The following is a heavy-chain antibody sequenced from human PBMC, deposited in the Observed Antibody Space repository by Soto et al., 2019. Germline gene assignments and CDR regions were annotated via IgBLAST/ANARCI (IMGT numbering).Heavy chain of an antibody. V-gene: IGHV3-48*03. J-gene: IGHJ5*02. Sequence: GGSLRLSCAASGFTFSSYEMNWVRQAPGKGLEWVSYISSSGSTIYYADSVKGRFTISRDNAKNSLYLQMNSLRAEDTAVYYCARVHLAYCGGGCYSPPAFDPWGQGTLVTVSS. CDR1: GFTFSSYE. D-gene: IGHD2-21*02. CDR2: ISSSGSTI. CDR3: ARVHLAYCGGGCYSPPAFDP.